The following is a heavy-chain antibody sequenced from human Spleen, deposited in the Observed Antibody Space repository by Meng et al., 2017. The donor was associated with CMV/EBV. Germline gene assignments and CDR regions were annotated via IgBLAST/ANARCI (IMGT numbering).Heavy chain of an antibody. V-gene: IGHV3-30*04. J-gene: IGHJ4*02. CDR2: ISFDGGNK. Sequence: GESLKISCAASGFTFSSYAMHWVRQAPGKGLEWVAVISFDGGNKYYADSVKGRFIISRDNAKNSLYLQMNSLRGEDTAVYYCARSRELDYWGQGTLVTVSS. CDR3: ARSRELDY. CDR1: GFTFSSYA. D-gene: IGHD1-26*01.